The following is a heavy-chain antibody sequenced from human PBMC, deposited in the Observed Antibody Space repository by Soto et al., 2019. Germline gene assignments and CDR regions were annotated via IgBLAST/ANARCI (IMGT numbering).Heavy chain of an antibody. V-gene: IGHV3-48*02. J-gene: IGHJ4*02. CDR3: ANLFGSSWHVDY. Sequence: GGSLRLSCAVSGFSFDDYMMHWVRQAPGKGLEWLSYISESSSNMYYADSVKGRFTISRDNAKNSLYLQMNSLRDEDTAVYYCANLFGSSWHVDYWGQGTLVTVSS. CDR1: GFSFDDYM. CDR2: ISESSSNM. D-gene: IGHD6-13*01.